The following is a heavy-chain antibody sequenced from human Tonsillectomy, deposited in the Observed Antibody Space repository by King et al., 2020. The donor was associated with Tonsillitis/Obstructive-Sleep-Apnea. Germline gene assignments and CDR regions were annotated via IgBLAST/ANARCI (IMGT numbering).Heavy chain of an antibody. CDR2: ISYDGSNK. V-gene: IGHV3-30*04. J-gene: IGHJ5*02. Sequence: VQLVESGGGVVQPGRSLRLSCAASGFTFSSYAMYWVRQAPGKGLEWVAVISYDGSNKYYADSVKGRFTISRDNSKNTLYLQMNSLRAEDTAVYYCASGYSYGYLSDTWFDPWGQGTLVTVSS. CDR3: ASGYSYGYLSDTWFDP. D-gene: IGHD5-18*01. CDR1: GFTFSSYA.